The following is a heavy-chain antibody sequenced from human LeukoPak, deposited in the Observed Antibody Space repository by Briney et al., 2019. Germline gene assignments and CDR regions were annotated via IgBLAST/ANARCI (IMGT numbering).Heavy chain of an antibody. CDR2: INPNSGGT. Sequence: ASVKVSCKASGYTFTGYYMHWVRQAPGQGLEWMGWINPNSGGTNYAQKFQGRVTMTRDTSISTAYMELSRLRSDDTAVYYCHLEWSIFDWFDPWGQGTLVTVSS. V-gene: IGHV1-2*02. J-gene: IGHJ5*02. D-gene: IGHD3-3*01. CDR3: HLEWSIFDWFDP. CDR1: GYTFTGYY.